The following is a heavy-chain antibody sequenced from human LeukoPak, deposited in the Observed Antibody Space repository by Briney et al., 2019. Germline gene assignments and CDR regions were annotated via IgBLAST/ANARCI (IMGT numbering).Heavy chain of an antibody. CDR3: AKVGGLGSFYRSPYFAY. D-gene: IGHD3-10*01. V-gene: IGHV3-9*01. CDR2: ISWNSDTI. CDR1: GFIFGDYA. J-gene: IGHJ4*02. Sequence: GRSLRLSCAAAGFIFGDYAMHWVRQAPGKGLEWVSGISWNSDTIGYADSVKGRFTISRDTAKNSLYLQMNSLRPEDTALYYCAKVGGLGSFYRSPYFAYWGQGTLVTMSS.